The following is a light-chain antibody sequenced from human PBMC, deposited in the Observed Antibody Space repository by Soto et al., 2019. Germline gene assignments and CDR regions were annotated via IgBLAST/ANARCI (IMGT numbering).Light chain of an antibody. V-gene: IGLV2-14*01. CDR2: DVS. Sequence: QSVLTQPASVSGSPGQSITISCTGTSSDVGGYNYVSWYQQHPGKAPKLMIYDVSNRPSGVSNRFSGSKSGNTASLTISGLQAEDEAYYYSSPNTRSTTFVFGTGPKVPVL. J-gene: IGLJ1*01. CDR1: SSDVGGYNY. CDR3: SPNTRSTTFV.